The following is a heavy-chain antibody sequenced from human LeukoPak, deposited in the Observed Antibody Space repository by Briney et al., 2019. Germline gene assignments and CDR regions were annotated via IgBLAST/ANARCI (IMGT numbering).Heavy chain of an antibody. CDR3: ARGDFWSGYFTHTYFDY. CDR1: GFTFSSYS. D-gene: IGHD3-3*01. Sequence: GGSLRLSCAASGFTFSSYSMNWVRQAPGKGLEWVSYISSSSSTIYYADSVKGRFTISRDNAKNSLYLQMNSLRAEDTAVYYCARGDFWSGYFTHTYFDYWGQGTLVTVSS. J-gene: IGHJ4*02. V-gene: IGHV3-48*01. CDR2: ISSSSSTI.